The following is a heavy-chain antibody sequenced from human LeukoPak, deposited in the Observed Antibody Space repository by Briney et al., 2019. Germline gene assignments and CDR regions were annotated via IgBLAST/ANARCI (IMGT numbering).Heavy chain of an antibody. D-gene: IGHD5-24*01. J-gene: IGHJ3*02. CDR3: AKDHVEAFDI. V-gene: IGHV3-30*02. CDR1: GFTFSSYG. CDR2: IRYDGSNK. Sequence: GGSLRLSCAASGFTFSSYGMHWVRQAPGKGLEWVAFIRYDGSNKYYADSVKGRFTIPRDNSKNTLYLQMNSLRAEDTAVYYCAKDHVEAFDIWGQGTMVTVSS.